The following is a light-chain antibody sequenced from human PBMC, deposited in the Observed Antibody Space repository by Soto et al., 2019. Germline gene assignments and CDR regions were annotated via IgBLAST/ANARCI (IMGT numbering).Light chain of an antibody. CDR3: QVWDIGSGVA. CDR2: YDS. Sequence: SYVLTQAPSVSVAPGKTATITCGGNNIGSKSVHWYQQKPGQAPVLVIYYDSDRPSGIPERFSGSNSGSTATLTISRVEAGDEADYYCQVWDIGSGVAFGGGTKATVL. CDR1: NIGSKS. V-gene: IGLV3-21*04. J-gene: IGLJ2*01.